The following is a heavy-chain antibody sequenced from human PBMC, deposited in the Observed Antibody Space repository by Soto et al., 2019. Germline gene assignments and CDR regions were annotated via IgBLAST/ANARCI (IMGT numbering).Heavy chain of an antibody. J-gene: IGHJ5*02. CDR1: GYSFSGYW. CDR3: ARLEGTTLNFVWFDP. Sequence: GESLKISCKGSGYSFSGYWIAWVRQMPGKGLEWMGIVFPGNSDTRYSPSFQGQVTISADKSISTAYLQWSSLKASDSAMYYCARLEGTTLNFVWFDPWGQGTLVTVSS. V-gene: IGHV5-51*01. CDR2: VFPGNSDT.